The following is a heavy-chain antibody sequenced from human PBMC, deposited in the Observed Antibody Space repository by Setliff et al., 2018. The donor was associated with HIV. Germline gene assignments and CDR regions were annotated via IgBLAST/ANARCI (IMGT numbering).Heavy chain of an antibody. Sequence: PGGSLRLSCAASGFTFSNYGMHWIRQAPDKGLEWVAFIRFDGGDKYYADSVKGRFTISRDNAKNSLYLQMNSLRAEDTAVYYCARDGYSYGFFDYWGQGTLVTVSS. J-gene: IGHJ4*02. D-gene: IGHD5-18*01. CDR2: IRFDGGDK. V-gene: IGHV3-30*02. CDR3: ARDGYSYGFFDY. CDR1: GFTFSNYG.